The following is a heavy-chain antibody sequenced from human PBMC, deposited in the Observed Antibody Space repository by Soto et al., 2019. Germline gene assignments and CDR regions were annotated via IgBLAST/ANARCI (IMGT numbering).Heavy chain of an antibody. V-gene: IGHV3-23*01. D-gene: IGHD3-22*01. Sequence: PGGSLRLSCAASGFSFSSYAMSWVRQAPSQGLEWVSSITTRGGRTYYADSVRGRFTISRDNFANALYLEMNSLRAEDTAIYYCVKEYYYDPSGPYSDLYFDSWGQGTLVTVSS. CDR2: ITTRGGRT. CDR3: VKEYYYDPSGPYSDLYFDS. CDR1: GFSFSSYA. J-gene: IGHJ4*02.